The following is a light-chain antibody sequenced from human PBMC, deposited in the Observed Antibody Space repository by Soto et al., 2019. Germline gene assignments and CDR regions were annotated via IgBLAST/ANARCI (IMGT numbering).Light chain of an antibody. V-gene: IGLV7-46*01. CDR2: DTS. Sequence: QAVVTQESSLTVSPGGTVTLTCGSSTGAVTSGHYPYWFQQRPGQAPKTLIYDTSSKHSWTPARFSGSLLGGRAALTLAGAQPEDEADYYCLLSFSDGRGIFGGGTKLTGL. CDR3: LLSFSDGRGI. CDR1: TGAVTSGHY. J-gene: IGLJ2*01.